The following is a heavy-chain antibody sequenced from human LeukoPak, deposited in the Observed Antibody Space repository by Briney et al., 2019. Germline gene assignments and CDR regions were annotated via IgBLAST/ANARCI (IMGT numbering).Heavy chain of an antibody. D-gene: IGHD3-10*01. V-gene: IGHV3-43*01. CDR1: GFTFDDYT. J-gene: IGHJ4*02. CDR3: AKDFGTMVRGGGLFDY. CDR2: ISWDGGST. Sequence: GGSLRLSCAASGFTFDDYTMHWVRQVPGKGLEWVSLISWDGGSTYYADSVKGRFTISRDNSKNSLYLQMNSLRTEDTALYYCAKDFGTMVRGGGLFDYWGQGTLVTVAS.